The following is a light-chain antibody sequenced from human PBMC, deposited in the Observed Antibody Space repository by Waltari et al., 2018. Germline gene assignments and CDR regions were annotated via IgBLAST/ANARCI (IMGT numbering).Light chain of an antibody. CDR3: HVWDTTTAWV. V-gene: IGLV3-9*01. J-gene: IGLJ3*02. CDR1: NIGTKN. CDR2: RNT. Sequence: SYALTQPLSVSMALGQSARITCEGNNIGTKNVHGYQQKPGQAPVLVIYRNTKRPSGIPERFSGSKSGNTATLTISRVQAGDEGDYYCHVWDTTTAWVFGGGTTLTVL.